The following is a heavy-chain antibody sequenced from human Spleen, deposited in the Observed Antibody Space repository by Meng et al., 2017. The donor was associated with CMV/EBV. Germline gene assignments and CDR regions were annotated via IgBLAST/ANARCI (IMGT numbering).Heavy chain of an antibody. CDR1: AFTFNNYA. Sequence: GGSLRLSCAASAFTFNNYAMSWVRQAPGKGLEWVSGINWNGGNTGYADSVKGRFTISRDNAKNSLYLQMNSLRAEDTALYYCARAYCGGDCYSTEEGYFDYWGQGTLVTVSS. CDR2: INWNGGNT. J-gene: IGHJ4*02. D-gene: IGHD2-21*01. V-gene: IGHV3-20*04. CDR3: ARAYCGGDCYSTEEGYFDY.